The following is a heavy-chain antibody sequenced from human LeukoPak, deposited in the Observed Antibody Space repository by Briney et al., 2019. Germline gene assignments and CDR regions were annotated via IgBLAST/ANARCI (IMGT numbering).Heavy chain of an antibody. V-gene: IGHV1-2*02. CDR3: ARVAAAGFAYDKFDP. CDR1: GYTFTGYY. D-gene: IGHD6-13*01. J-gene: IGHJ5*02. Sequence: GASVKVSCKASGYTFTGYYLHWVRQAPGQGLEWMGWINPNSGGTNYAPKFQGRVTMTRDTSTNTVYMELGSLRSEDTAVYYCARVAAAGFAYDKFDPWGQGTLVTVSS. CDR2: INPNSGGT.